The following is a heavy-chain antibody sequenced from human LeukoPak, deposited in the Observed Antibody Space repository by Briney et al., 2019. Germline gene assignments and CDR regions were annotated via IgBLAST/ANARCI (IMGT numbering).Heavy chain of an antibody. CDR1: GYSFNTYW. Sequence: ESLKISCRGSGYSFNTYWIGWVRQMPGKGLEWMGITYPGDSDTRYSPSFQGQVTMSADKSINTAYLQWSSLKASDTAIYYCARDGGGVSSWVSHWGQGTLVTVSS. CDR3: ARDGGGVSSWVSH. D-gene: IGHD2-8*02. CDR2: TYPGDSDT. J-gene: IGHJ4*02. V-gene: IGHV5-51*01.